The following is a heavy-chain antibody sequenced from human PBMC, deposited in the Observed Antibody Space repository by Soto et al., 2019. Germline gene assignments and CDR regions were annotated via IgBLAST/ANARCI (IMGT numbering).Heavy chain of an antibody. CDR1: GGSISSSSYY. V-gene: IGHV4-39*01. CDR3: ASNYDILTGYYSPLYYYYGMDV. CDR2: IYYSGST. J-gene: IGHJ6*02. D-gene: IGHD3-9*01. Sequence: SETLSLTCTVSGGSISSSSYYWGWIRQPPGKGLEWIGSIYYSGSTYYNPSLKSRVTISVDTSKNQFSLKLSSVTAADTAVYYCASNYDILTGYYSPLYYYYGMDVWGQGTTVTVSS.